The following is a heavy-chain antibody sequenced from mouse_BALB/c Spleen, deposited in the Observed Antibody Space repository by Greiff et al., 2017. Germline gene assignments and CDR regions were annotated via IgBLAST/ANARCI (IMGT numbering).Heavy chain of an antibody. CDR1: GFSLTGYG. Sequence: QVQLKESGPGLVAPSQSLSITCTVSGFSLTGYGVNWVRQPPGKGLEWLGMIWGDGSSDYNSALKSRLSISKDNSKSQVFLKMNSLQTDDTARYYCARSTMITYWYFDVWGAGTTVTVSS. V-gene: IGHV2-6-7*01. J-gene: IGHJ1*01. D-gene: IGHD2-4*01. CDR3: ARSTMITYWYFDV. CDR2: IWGDGSS.